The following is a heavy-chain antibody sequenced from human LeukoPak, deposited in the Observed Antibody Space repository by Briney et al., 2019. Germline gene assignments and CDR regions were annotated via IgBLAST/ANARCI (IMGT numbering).Heavy chain of an antibody. D-gene: IGHD1-26*01. CDR1: GYSFTSYW. CDR3: ARGGTWELGAFDI. J-gene: IGHJ3*02. V-gene: IGHV5-51*01. Sequence: GESLKISCKASGYSFTSYWIVWVRQTPGKGLEWMGIVYPGDSDTRYSPSFQGQVTISADKSISTAYLQWSSLKASDTAMYYCARGGTWELGAFDIWGQGTMVTVSS. CDR2: VYPGDSDT.